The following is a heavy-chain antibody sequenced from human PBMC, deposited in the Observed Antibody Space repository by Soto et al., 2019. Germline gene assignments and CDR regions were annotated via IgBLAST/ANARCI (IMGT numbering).Heavy chain of an antibody. CDR2: IYYSGST. Sequence: LVLLRVRWSVSGGYIGGYCWSWIRQTTGKGLEWIGYIYYSGSTNYNPSLKSRVTISVDTSKNQFSLKLSSVTAADTAVYHCASRMGPMIGHAFDIWGQGTMVTVSS. J-gene: IGHJ3*02. D-gene: IGHD3-22*01. CDR3: ASRMGPMIGHAFDI. V-gene: IGHV4-59*01. CDR1: GGYIGGYC.